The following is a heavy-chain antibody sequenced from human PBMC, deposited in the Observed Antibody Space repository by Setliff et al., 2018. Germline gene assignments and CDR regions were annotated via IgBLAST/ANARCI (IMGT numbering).Heavy chain of an antibody. CDR1: GFTFGSYW. J-gene: IGHJ5*02. D-gene: IGHD3-10*01. V-gene: IGHV3-7*01. CDR3: ARDPFGNPVFDP. CDR2: IKQDGSVK. Sequence: PGGSLRLSCAASGFTFGSYWMTWVRQAPGKGLEWVANIKQDGSVKNYVDSVKGRFSISRDNTKNSLYLQMNSLRAEDTAVYYCARDPFGNPVFDPWGQGTLVTVSS.